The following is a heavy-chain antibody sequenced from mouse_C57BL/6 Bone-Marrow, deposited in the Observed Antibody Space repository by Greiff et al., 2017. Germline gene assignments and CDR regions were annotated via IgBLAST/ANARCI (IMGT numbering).Heavy chain of an antibody. CDR1: GYSITSDY. CDR3: ARSSLYYYGSSGYFDY. J-gene: IGHJ2*01. V-gene: IGHV3-8*01. D-gene: IGHD1-1*01. CDR2: ISYSGST. Sequence: EVMLVESGPGLAKPSQTLSLTCSVTGYSITSDYWNWIRKFPGNKLEYMGYISYSGSTYYNPSLKSRISITRDTSKNQYYLQLNSVTTEDTATYYCARSSLYYYGSSGYFDYWGQGTTLTVSS.